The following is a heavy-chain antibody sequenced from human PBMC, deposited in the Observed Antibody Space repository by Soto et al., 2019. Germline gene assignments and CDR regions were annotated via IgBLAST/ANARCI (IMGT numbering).Heavy chain of an antibody. J-gene: IGHJ3*02. Sequence: SETLSLTCTVSGGSISSYYWSWIRQPAGKGLEWIGRIYTSGSTNYNPSLKSRVTMSVDTSKNQFSLKLSSVTAADTAVYYCARDYDSSGSDAFDIWGQGTTVTVSS. D-gene: IGHD3-22*01. V-gene: IGHV4-4*07. CDR3: ARDYDSSGSDAFDI. CDR1: GGSISSYY. CDR2: IYTSGST.